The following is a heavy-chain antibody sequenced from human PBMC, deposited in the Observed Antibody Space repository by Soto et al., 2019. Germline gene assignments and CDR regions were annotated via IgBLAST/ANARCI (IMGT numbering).Heavy chain of an antibody. Sequence: SETLSLTCTVSGGSISSGGYYWSWIRQHPGKGLEWIGYIYYSGSTYYNPSLKSRVTISVDTSKNQFSLKLSSVTAADTAVYYCASRGPPIQGPLFMDVWGKGTTVTVSS. CDR2: IYYSGST. D-gene: IGHD3-10*01. CDR1: GGSISSGGYY. J-gene: IGHJ6*03. V-gene: IGHV4-31*03. CDR3: ASRGPPIQGPLFMDV.